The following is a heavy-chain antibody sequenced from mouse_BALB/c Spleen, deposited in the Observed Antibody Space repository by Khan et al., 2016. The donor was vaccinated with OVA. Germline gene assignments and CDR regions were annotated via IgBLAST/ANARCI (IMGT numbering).Heavy chain of an antibody. D-gene: IGHD1-1*01. CDR2: IWGDGSI. J-gene: IGHJ4*01. CDR3: AKFTPDFYSMDY. V-gene: IGHV2-3*01. Sequence: VQLKESGPGLVAPSQSLSITCTVSGFSLISYGVNWVRQPPGKGLEWLGVIWGDGSINYHSTLKSRLIISKDNSKRQVFLTLNSLQTDDTVTYYCAKFTPDFYSMDYWGQGTSVIVSS. CDR1: GFSLISYG.